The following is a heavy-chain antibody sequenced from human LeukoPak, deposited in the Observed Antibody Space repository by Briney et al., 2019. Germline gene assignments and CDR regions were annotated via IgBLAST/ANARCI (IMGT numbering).Heavy chain of an antibody. D-gene: IGHD2-2*01. Sequence: GGSLRLSCAASGFTFSTYSMNWVRQAPGKGLEWVSSISSNNRYIYYADSVKGRFTISRDNAKNSLYLQMNSLRAEDTAMYYCNTDPHIVVLPAAWGQGTLVTVSS. V-gene: IGHV3-21*01. J-gene: IGHJ5*02. CDR1: GFTFSTYS. CDR2: ISSNNRYI. CDR3: NTDPHIVVLPAA.